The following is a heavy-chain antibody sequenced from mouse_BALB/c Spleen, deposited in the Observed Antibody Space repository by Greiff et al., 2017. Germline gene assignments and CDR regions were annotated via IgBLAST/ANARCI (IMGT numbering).Heavy chain of an antibody. V-gene: IGHV4-1*02. CDR1: GFDFSRYW. J-gene: IGHJ3*01. D-gene: IGHD3-1*01. CDR2: INPDSSTI. CDR3: ARRHSSGPFAY. Sequence: EVKLLESGGGLMQPGGSLKLSCAASGFDFSRYWMSWVRQAPGKGLEWIGEINPDSSTINYTPSLKDKFIISRDNAKNTLYLQMSKVRSEDTALYYCARRHSSGPFAYWGQGTLVTVSA.